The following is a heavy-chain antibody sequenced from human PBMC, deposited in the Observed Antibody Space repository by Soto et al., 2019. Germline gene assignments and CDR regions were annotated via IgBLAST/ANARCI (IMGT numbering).Heavy chain of an antibody. D-gene: IGHD6-13*01. CDR3: ARVIAAVADFDY. V-gene: IGHV1-18*01. CDR2: ISAYNGNT. CDR1: SYTFASYG. Sequence: ASVKVSCKASSYTFASYGISWVRQAPGQGLEWMGWISAYNGNTNYAQKLQGRVTMTTDTSTSTAYMELRSLRSDDTAVYYGARVIAAVADFDYWGKGTWVTVS. J-gene: IGHJ4*02.